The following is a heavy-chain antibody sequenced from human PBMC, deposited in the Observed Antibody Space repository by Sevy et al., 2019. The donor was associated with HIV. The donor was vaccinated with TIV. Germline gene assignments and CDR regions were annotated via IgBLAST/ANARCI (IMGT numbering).Heavy chain of an antibody. CDR1: GGSISSSSYY. V-gene: IGHV4-39*01. Sequence: SETLSLTCTVSGGSISSSSYYWGWIRQPPGKGLEWIGSIYYSGGTYYNPSLKSRVTISVDTSKNQFSLKLSSVTAADTAVYYCARAAAGTVLDWFDPWGQGTLVTVSS. J-gene: IGHJ5*02. D-gene: IGHD6-13*01. CDR3: ARAAAGTVLDWFDP. CDR2: IYYSGGT.